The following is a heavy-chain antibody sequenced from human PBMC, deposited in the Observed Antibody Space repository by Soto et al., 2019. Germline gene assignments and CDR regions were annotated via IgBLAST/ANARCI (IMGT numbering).Heavy chain of an antibody. V-gene: IGHV4-59*01. CDR2: IYYSGST. CDR1: GGSISSYY. J-gene: IGHJ5*02. Sequence: SETLSLTCTVSGGSISSYYWSWIRQPPGKGLEWIGYIYYSGSTNYNPSLKSRVTISVDTSKNQFSLKLSSVTAADTAVYYCARGHTYYDILTVGRWWFGPWGQGTLVTVSS. D-gene: IGHD3-9*01. CDR3: ARGHTYYDILTVGRWWFGP.